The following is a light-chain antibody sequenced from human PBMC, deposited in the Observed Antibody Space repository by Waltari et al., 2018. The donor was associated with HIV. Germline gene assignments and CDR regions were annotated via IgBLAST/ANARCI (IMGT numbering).Light chain of an antibody. CDR2: GNT. CDR3: LSYDKSLGSWV. CDR1: SSNIRAGYD. V-gene: IGLV1-40*01. J-gene: IGLJ3*02. Sequence: QSVVTQPPSVSGAPGQTVAISCSGSSSNIRAGYDVHWYQHFTGAPPKVVVYGNTKRTSGVPCRFSCSKSGSEASLVIAGLQADDEADYYCLSYDKSLGSWVFVGWTKVTVL.